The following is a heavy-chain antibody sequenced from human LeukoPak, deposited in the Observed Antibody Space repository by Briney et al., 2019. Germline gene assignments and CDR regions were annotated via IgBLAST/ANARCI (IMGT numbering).Heavy chain of an antibody. CDR2: ISGSGGST. J-gene: IGHJ4*01. V-gene: IGHV3-23*01. CDR3: VIAAADTAY. D-gene: IGHD6-13*01. Sequence: SGGSLRLSCAASGFTFSSYAMSWVRQAPGKGLEWVSAISGSGGSTYYADSVKGRFTISRDNSKNTLYLQMNSLRVEDTSIYYCVIAAADTAYWGQGALVTVSS. CDR1: GFTFSSYA.